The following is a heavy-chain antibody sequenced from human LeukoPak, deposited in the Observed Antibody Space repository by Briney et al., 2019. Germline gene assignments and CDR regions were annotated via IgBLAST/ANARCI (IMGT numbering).Heavy chain of an antibody. D-gene: IGHD6-13*01. V-gene: IGHV3-33*01. J-gene: IGHJ4*02. CDR3: ARRIAAAKHFDY. CDR2: IWYDGSNK. Sequence: GGSLRLSCAASGFTFSSYGMHWVRQAPGKGLEWVAVIWYDGSNKYYADSVKDRFTISRDNSKNTLYLQMNSLRAEDTAVYYCARRIAAAKHFDYWGQGTLVTVSS. CDR1: GFTFSSYG.